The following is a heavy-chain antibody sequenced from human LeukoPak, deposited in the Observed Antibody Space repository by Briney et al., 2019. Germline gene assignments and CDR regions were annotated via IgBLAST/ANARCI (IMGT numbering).Heavy chain of an antibody. D-gene: IGHD6-6*01. CDR3: ARERINSSSSFLVGSRSCYFDY. CDR1: GGSFSNYY. CDR2: ISYSEST. V-gene: IGHV4-59*12. Sequence: SETLSLTCTVSGGSFSNYYWSWIRQPPGKGLEWIGFISYSESTNYNPSLKNRVTISLDTSTNQFSLRLSSVTAADTAVYYCARERINSSSSFLVGSRSCYFDYWGQGTLVTVSS. J-gene: IGHJ4*02.